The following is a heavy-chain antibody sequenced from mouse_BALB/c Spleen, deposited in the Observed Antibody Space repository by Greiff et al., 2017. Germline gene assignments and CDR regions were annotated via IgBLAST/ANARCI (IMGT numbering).Heavy chain of an antibody. CDR2: IWGGGST. J-gene: IGHJ4*01. CDR3: ARKERDYEAMDD. CDR1: GFSLSSYS. Sequence: QVQLKQSGPGLVAPSQSLSITCNVSGFSLSSYSVPWVRQPQGKGLEWLGMIWGGGSTDYNSALKSRLSISTDNSTSQVFLKMNSLQTDDTAMYYSARKERDYEAMDDWGQGTSVTVSS. V-gene: IGHV2-6-4*01.